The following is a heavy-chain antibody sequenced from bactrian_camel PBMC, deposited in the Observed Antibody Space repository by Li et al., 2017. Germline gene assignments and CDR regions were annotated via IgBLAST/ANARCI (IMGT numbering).Heavy chain of an antibody. Sequence: VQLVESGGGSVQAGGSLRVICAASGYTVCMGWFRQAPGKEREGVACLYPSGSTFYTDSVKGRFSISQDNAKNTLFLQMNSLKPVVTAIYYCAADRLRCLRADGWPVPDYNYWGQGTQVTVS. CDR3: AADRLRCLRADGWPVPDYNY. CDR2: LYPSGST. V-gene: IGHV3S63*01. J-gene: IGHJ4*01. D-gene: IGHD5*01. CDR1: GYTVC.